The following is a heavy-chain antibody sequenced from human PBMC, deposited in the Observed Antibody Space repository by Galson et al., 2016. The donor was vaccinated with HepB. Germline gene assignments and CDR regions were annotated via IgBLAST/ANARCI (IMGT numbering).Heavy chain of an antibody. CDR3: AKGGSGYDLTFDY. V-gene: IGHV3-30*18. Sequence: SLRLSCAASGFTFSSYGMHWVRQAPGKGPEWVAVISYDGSNKYYADSVKGRFTISRDNSKNTLYLQMNSLRAEDTAVYYRAKGGSGYDLTFDYWGQGTLVTVSS. D-gene: IGHD5-12*01. CDR1: GFTFSSYG. J-gene: IGHJ4*02. CDR2: ISYDGSNK.